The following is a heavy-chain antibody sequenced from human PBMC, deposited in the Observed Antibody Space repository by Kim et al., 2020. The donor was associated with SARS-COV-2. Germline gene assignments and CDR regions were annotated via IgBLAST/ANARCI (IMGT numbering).Heavy chain of an antibody. CDR3: ARVALNEIQLTFDY. CDR1: GGSISSGGYY. V-gene: IGHV4-31*03. J-gene: IGHJ4*02. CDR2: IYYSGST. Sequence: SETLSLTCTVSGGSISSGGYYWSWIRQHPGKGLEWIGYIYYSGSTYYNPSLKSRVTISVDTSKNQFSLKLSSVTAADTAVYYCARVALNEIQLTFDYWGQGTLVTVSS. D-gene: IGHD5-18*01.